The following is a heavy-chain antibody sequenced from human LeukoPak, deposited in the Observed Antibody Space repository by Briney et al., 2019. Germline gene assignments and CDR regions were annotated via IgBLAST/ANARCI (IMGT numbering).Heavy chain of an antibody. CDR3: TRDRGTYNWFDP. CDR1: GFTFSGSA. D-gene: IGHD2-15*01. CDR2: IDKKDNLYAT. V-gene: IGHV3-73*01. J-gene: IGHJ5*02. Sequence: GGSLRLSCVASGFTFSGSAVHWVRQSSGKGLEWVGHIDKKDNLYATAYAESVKGRFTISRDDSKDTAFLHMDSLKTEDTALYYCTRDRGTYNWFDPWGQGTLVTVSS.